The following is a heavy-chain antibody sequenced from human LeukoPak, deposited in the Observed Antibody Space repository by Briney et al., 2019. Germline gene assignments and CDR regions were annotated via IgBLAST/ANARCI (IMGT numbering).Heavy chain of an antibody. V-gene: IGHV3-20*04. J-gene: IGHJ4*02. CDR2: INWSGRST. CDR1: GFSFDDYG. Sequence: GGSLRLSCAASGFSFDDYGMSWVRQAPGKGLEWVSGINWSGRSTGYADSVKGRFTISRDTSKNTLFLQINNLRAGDTAVYYCAKDSHSGYFDYWGQGTLVTVSS. D-gene: IGHD1-26*01. CDR3: AKDSHSGYFDY.